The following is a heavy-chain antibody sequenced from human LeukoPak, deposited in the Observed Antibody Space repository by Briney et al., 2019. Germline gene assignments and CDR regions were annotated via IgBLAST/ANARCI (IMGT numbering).Heavy chain of an antibody. Sequence: PGGSLRLSCAASGFTFSSYGMHWVRQAPGKGLEWVAVIWYDGSNKYYADSVKGRFTISRDNSKNTLYLQMNSLRAEDTAVYYCAKDIVEGYCSSTSCYLSGSDYWGQGTLVTVSS. CDR3: AKDIVEGYCSSTSCYLSGSDY. D-gene: IGHD2-2*01. J-gene: IGHJ4*02. CDR2: IWYDGSNK. V-gene: IGHV3-33*06. CDR1: GFTFSSYG.